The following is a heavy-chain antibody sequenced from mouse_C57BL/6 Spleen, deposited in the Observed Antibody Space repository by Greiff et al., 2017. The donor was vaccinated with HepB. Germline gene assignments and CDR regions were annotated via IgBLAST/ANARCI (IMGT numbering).Heavy chain of an antibody. CDR2: ISSGSSTI. D-gene: IGHD2-10*02. Sequence: EVQLVESGGGLVKPGGSLKLSCAASGFTFSDYGMHWVRQAPEKGLEWVAYISSGSSTIYYADTVKGRFTISRDNAKNTLFLQMTSLRSEDTAMCYCARGAYGNFAYWGQGTLVTVSA. J-gene: IGHJ3*01. CDR3: ARGAYGNFAY. V-gene: IGHV5-17*01. CDR1: GFTFSDYG.